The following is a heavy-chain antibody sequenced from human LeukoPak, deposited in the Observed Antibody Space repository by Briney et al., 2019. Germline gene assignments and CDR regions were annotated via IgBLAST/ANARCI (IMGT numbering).Heavy chain of an antibody. Sequence: GGSLRLSCAASGFTVSSNYMSWVRQAPGKGLEWVSVIYSGGSTYYADSVKGRFTISRDNSRNTLYLQMNSLRAEDTAVYYCARGGVRFLEWLSPPLQFDYWGQGTLVTVSS. CDR1: GFTVSSNY. D-gene: IGHD3-3*01. CDR2: IYSGGST. V-gene: IGHV3-53*01. J-gene: IGHJ4*02. CDR3: ARGGVRFLEWLSPPLQFDY.